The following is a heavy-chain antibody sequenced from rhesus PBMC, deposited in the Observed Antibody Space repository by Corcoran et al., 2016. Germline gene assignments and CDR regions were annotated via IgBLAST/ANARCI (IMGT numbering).Heavy chain of an antibody. V-gene: IGHV4S2*01. Sequence: QVQLQESGPGLVKPSETLPLTCAVSGASISSNYWSWIRQAPGKGLEGMGRIYGRGGSTDNHTSLKSRVTISIDTSKTPFSLKLSAVTAADTSVYYCARDRRYCSGICCYYYGLDSWGQGVVVTVSS. J-gene: IGHJ6*01. CDR2: IYGRGGST. CDR3: ARDRRYCSGICCYYYGLDS. CDR1: GASISSNY. D-gene: IGHD2-27*01.